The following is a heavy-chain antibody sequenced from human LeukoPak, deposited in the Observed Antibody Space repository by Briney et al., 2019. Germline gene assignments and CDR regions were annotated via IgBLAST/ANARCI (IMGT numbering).Heavy chain of an antibody. CDR1: GFTFSSYA. CDR2: ISYDGSNK. V-gene: IGHV3-30-3*01. Sequence: GGSLRLSCAASGFTFSSYAMHWVRQAPGKGLEWVAVISYDGSNKYYADSVKGRFTISRDNSKNTLYLQMNSLRAEDTAVYYCARGGSGLVVPAAYVYWGQGTLVTVSS. J-gene: IGHJ4*02. CDR3: ARGGSGLVVPAAYVY. D-gene: IGHD2-2*01.